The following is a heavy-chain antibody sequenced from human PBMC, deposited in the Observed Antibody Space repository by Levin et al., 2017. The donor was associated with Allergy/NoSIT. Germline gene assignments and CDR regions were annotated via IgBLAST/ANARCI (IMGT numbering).Heavy chain of an antibody. CDR1: EFTFRSYS. CDR3: ARCGVGLDSGYDPFDF. Sequence: LSLTCAASEFTFRSYSMNWVRQAPGKGLEWVSYISSSSTTIYYADSVKGRFTISRDNAKNSLYLQMNSLRDEDTAVYYCARCGVGLDSGYDPFDFWGQGTLVTVSS. CDR2: ISSSSTTI. D-gene: IGHD3-22*01. J-gene: IGHJ4*02. V-gene: IGHV3-48*02.